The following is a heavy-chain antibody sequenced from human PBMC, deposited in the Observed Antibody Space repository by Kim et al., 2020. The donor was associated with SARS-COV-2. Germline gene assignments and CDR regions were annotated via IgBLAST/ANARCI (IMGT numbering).Heavy chain of an antibody. CDR2: MNPNSGNT. V-gene: IGHV1-8*01. CDR3: ARNRLKTVTIPFDP. CDR1: GYTFTSYD. Sequence: ASVKVSCKASGYTFTSYDINWVRQATGQGLEWMGWMNPNSGNTGYAQKFQGRVTMTRNTSISTAYMELSSLRSEDTAVYYCARNRLKTVTIPFDPWGQGTLVTVSS. D-gene: IGHD4-17*01. J-gene: IGHJ5*02.